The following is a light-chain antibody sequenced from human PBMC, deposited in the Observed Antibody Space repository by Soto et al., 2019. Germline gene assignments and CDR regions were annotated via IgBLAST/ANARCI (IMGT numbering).Light chain of an antibody. CDR3: QTWGTGIRV. J-gene: IGLJ2*01. CDR2: INSDGSH. CDR1: SGHSSYA. V-gene: IGLV4-69*01. Sequence: QLVLTQSPSASASLGASVKLTCTLSSGHSSYAIAWHQQQPEKGPRYLMKINSDGSHIKGDGIPDRFSGSRSGAERSLTISSLQSEDEADYYCQTWGTGIRVFGGGTQLTVL.